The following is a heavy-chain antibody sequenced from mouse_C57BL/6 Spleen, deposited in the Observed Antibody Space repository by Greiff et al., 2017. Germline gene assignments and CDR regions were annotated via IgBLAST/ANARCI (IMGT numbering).Heavy chain of an antibody. J-gene: IGHJ4*01. D-gene: IGHD3-2*02. CDR2: IYPGDGDT. V-gene: IGHV1-80*01. CDR1: GYAFSSYW. CDR3: ERTSSGYLYCCAMDY. Sequence: QVHVKQSGAELVKPGASVKISCKASGYAFSSYWMNWVKQRPGKGLEWIGQIYPGDGDTNYNGKFKGKATLTADKSSSTAYMQLSSLTSEDSAVYSGERTSSGYLYCCAMDYWGQGTSVTVSS.